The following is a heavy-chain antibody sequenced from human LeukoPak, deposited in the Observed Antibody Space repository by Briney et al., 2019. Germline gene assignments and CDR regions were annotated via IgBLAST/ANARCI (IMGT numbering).Heavy chain of an antibody. CDR1: GFTFSSYG. D-gene: IGHD5-24*01. Sequence: GGSLRLSCAASGFTFSSYGMHWVRQAPGKGLEWVAVIWYDGSNKYYADSVKGRFTISRDNSKNTLYLQMNSLRAEDTAVYYCSPGDGYSPTGLWGQGTLVTVSS. V-gene: IGHV3-33*01. CDR2: IWYDGSNK. J-gene: IGHJ1*01. CDR3: SPGDGYSPTGL.